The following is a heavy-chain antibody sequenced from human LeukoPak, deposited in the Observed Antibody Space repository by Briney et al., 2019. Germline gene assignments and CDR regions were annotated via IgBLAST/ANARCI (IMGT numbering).Heavy chain of an antibody. Sequence: ASVKVSCKASGYPFTGYYMHWVRQAPGKGLEWMGGFDPEDGETIYAQKFQGRVTMTEDTSTDTAYMELSSLRSEDTAVYYCATFYDREGNFDYWGQGTLVTVSS. D-gene: IGHD3-22*01. V-gene: IGHV1-24*01. J-gene: IGHJ4*02. CDR2: FDPEDGET. CDR3: ATFYDREGNFDY. CDR1: GYPFTGYY.